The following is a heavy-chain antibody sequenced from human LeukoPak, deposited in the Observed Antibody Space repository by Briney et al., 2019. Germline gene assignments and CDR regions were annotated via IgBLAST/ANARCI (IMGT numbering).Heavy chain of an antibody. CDR3: AKAIVVVVAAKSYYYGMDV. CDR1: GFTFSNYA. J-gene: IGHJ6*04. V-gene: IGHV3-23*01. D-gene: IGHD2-15*01. CDR2: ISGSGGST. Sequence: GGSLRLSCAASGFTFSNYAMSWVRQAPGKGLEWVSAISGSGGSTYYADSVKGRFTISRDNSKNTLYLQMNSLRAEDTAVYYCAKAIVVVVAAKSYYYGMDVWGKGTTVTVSS.